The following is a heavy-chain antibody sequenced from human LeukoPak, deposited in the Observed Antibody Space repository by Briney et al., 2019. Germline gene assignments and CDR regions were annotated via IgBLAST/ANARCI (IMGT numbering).Heavy chain of an antibody. D-gene: IGHD3-16*02. CDR1: GYTFTGYY. Sequence: ASVNVSCKASGYTFTGYYMHWVRQAPGQGLEWMGWINPNSGGTNYAQKFQGRVTMTRDTSISTAYMELSRLRSDDTAVYYCARGDYVWGSYRPRTLDYWGQGTLVTVSS. V-gene: IGHV1-2*02. J-gene: IGHJ4*02. CDR2: INPNSGGT. CDR3: ARGDYVWGSYRPRTLDY.